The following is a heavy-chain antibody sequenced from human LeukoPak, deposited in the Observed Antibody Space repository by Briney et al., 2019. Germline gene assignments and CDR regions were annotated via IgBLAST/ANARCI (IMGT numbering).Heavy chain of an antibody. J-gene: IGHJ4*02. CDR3: ARDHDYIN. D-gene: IGHD4-11*01. V-gene: IGHV3-7*01. Sequence: GGSLRLSCAASGFTFSSYSMNWVRQAPGKGLEWVANIKQDGSEKYYVDSVKGRFTISRDNAKNSLYLQMNSLRAEDTAVYYCARDHDYINWGQGTLVTVSS. CDR2: IKQDGSEK. CDR1: GFTFSSYS.